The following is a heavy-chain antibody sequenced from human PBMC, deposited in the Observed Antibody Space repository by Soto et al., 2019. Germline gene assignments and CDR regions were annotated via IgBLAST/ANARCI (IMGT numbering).Heavy chain of an antibody. D-gene: IGHD5-18*01. V-gene: IGHV3-30*18. CDR1: GFTFSSYG. CDR3: AKGPDSYVTY. J-gene: IGHJ4*02. Sequence: QVQLVESGGGVVQPGRSLRLSCAASGFTFSSYGMHRVRQAPGKGLEWVAVISYDGSNKYYADSVKGRFTISRDNSKNMLYLQMNSLRADDTAVYYCAKGPDSYVTYWGQGTLVTVSS. CDR2: ISYDGSNK.